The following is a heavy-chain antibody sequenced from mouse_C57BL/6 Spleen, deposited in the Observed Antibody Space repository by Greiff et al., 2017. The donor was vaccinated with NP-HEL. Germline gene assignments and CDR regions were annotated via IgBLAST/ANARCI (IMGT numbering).Heavy chain of an antibody. D-gene: IGHD2-13*01. Sequence: VQLQQPGAELVKPGASVKMSCKASGYTFTSYWITWVKQRPGQGPEWIGDIYPGSGSTNYNEKFKSKATLTVDTSSSTAYMQLSSLTSEDSAVYYCARWDYYYAMDYWGQGTSVTVSS. CDR3: ARWDYYYAMDY. V-gene: IGHV1-55*01. J-gene: IGHJ4*01. CDR1: GYTFTSYW. CDR2: IYPGSGST.